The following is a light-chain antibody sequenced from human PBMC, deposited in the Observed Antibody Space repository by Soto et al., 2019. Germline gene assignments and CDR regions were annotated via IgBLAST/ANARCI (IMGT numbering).Light chain of an antibody. CDR1: QSVSSSY. V-gene: IGKV3-20*01. CDR2: GAS. Sequence: EIVLTQSPGTLSLSPGERATLSCRASQSVSSSYLSWYQQKPGQAPRLLIYGASSRATGITDRFSGSGSGTEFTLTISRLEPEDFAVYYCQQYGSSLLYTFGQGTKLEIQ. CDR3: QQYGSSLLYT. J-gene: IGKJ2*01.